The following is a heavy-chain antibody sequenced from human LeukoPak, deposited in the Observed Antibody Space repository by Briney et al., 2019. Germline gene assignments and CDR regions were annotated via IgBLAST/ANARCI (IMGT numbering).Heavy chain of an antibody. CDR2: IYYSGST. D-gene: IGHD6-13*01. Sequence: SETLSLTCTVSGGSISSYYWSWIRQPPGKGLEWIGYIYYSGSTNYNPSLKSRVSISVDTSKNQFSLKLSSVTAADTAVYYCARGVAAATYDYWGQGTLVTVSS. CDR1: GGSISSYY. V-gene: IGHV4-59*01. CDR3: ARGVAAATYDY. J-gene: IGHJ4*02.